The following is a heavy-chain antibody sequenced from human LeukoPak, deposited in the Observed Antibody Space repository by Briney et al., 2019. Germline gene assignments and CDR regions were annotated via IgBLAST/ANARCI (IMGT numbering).Heavy chain of an antibody. J-gene: IGHJ4*02. CDR3: ALGYTYGCFDY. Sequence: GGSLRLSCAASGVNDSSNYMSWVRQAPGKGLEWVSVIYSSGSTYYADSVKGRFTLSRDSSKNTLYLQMNSLRAEDTAVYYCALGYTYGCFDYSGQGTLVTVPS. CDR2: IYSSGST. CDR1: GVNDSSNY. V-gene: IGHV3-66*01. D-gene: IGHD5-18*01.